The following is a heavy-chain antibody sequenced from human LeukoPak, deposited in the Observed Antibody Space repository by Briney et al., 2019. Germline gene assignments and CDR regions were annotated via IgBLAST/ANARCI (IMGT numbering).Heavy chain of an antibody. D-gene: IGHD3-10*01. J-gene: IGHJ4*02. CDR2: IYHSGST. CDR3: ARTYYYGSGRYFDY. Sequence: SETLSLTCTVSGGSINNYYWSWIRQPPGKGLEWIGYIYHSGSTTYNPSLKSRVTISVDTSKNQFSLKLSSVTAADTAIYYCARTYYYGSGRYFDYWGRGTLVTVSS. CDR1: GGSINNYY. V-gene: IGHV4-59*01.